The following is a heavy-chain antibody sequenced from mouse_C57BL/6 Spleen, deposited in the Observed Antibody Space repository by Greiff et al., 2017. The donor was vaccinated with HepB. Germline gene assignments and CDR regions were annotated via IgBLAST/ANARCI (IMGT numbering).Heavy chain of an antibody. CDR2: INYDGSST. V-gene: IGHV5-16*01. CDR1: GFTFSDYY. D-gene: IGHD4-1*01. Sequence: EVHLVESEGGLVQPGSSMKLSCTASGFTFSDYYMAWVRQVPEKGLEWVANINYDGSSTYYLDSLKSRFIISRDNAKNILYLQMSSLKSEDTATYYCARENWDFWYFDVWGTGTTVTVSS. J-gene: IGHJ1*03. CDR3: ARENWDFWYFDV.